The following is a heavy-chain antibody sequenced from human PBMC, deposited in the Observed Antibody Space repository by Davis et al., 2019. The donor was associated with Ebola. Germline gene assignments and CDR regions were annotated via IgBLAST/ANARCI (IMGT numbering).Heavy chain of an antibody. CDR2: IYYSGST. Sequence: SETLSLTCTVSGGSISSGDYYWSWIRQPPGKGLEWIGYIYYSGSTYYNPSLKSRVTISVDTSKNQFSLKLSSVTAADTAVYYCARGWRYYDSSGYYYGFDYWGQGTLVTVSS. CDR3: ARGWRYYDSSGYYYGFDY. V-gene: IGHV4-30-4*02. CDR1: GGSISSGDYY. D-gene: IGHD3-22*01. J-gene: IGHJ4*02.